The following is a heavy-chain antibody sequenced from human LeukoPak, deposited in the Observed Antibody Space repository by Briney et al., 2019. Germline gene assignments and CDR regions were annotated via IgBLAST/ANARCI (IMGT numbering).Heavy chain of an antibody. CDR2: IDPNSGGT. Sequence: ASVKVSCKASGYTFTGYYMHWVRQAPGQGLEWMGWIDPNSGGTNYAQKFQGRVTMTRDTSISTAYMELSRLRSDDTAVYYCARDRIVVVVAATYWFDPWGQGTLVTVSS. V-gene: IGHV1-2*02. CDR3: ARDRIVVVVAATYWFDP. D-gene: IGHD2-15*01. CDR1: GYTFTGYY. J-gene: IGHJ5*02.